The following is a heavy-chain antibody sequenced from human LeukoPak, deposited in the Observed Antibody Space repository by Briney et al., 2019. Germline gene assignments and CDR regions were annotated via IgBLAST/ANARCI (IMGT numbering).Heavy chain of an antibody. J-gene: IGHJ3*02. Sequence: GASVKVSXKASGYTFTSYDINWVRQATGQGLEWMGWMDPNSGNTGYAQKFQGRVTMTRNTSISTAYMELSSLRSEDTAVYYCARGRYSYGQDASDIWGQGTMVTVSS. CDR3: ARGRYSYGQDASDI. CDR1: GYTFTSYD. V-gene: IGHV1-8*01. D-gene: IGHD5-18*01. CDR2: MDPNSGNT.